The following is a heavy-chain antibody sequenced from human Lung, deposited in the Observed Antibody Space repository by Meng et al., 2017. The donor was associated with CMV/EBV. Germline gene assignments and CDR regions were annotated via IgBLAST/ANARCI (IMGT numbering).Heavy chain of an antibody. CDR1: GFTFGDYA. J-gene: IGHJ4*02. Sequence: SLKISCTASGFTFGDYAMSWVRQAPGKGLEWVGFIRSKAYGGTTEYAASVKGRFTISRDDSKSIAYLQMNSLKTEDTAVYYCTRVGTYYYDSSGYYLREEGYYDYWGQGXLVTVSS. D-gene: IGHD3-22*01. CDR2: IRSKAYGGTT. CDR3: TRVGTYYYDSSGYYLREEGYYDY. V-gene: IGHV3-49*04.